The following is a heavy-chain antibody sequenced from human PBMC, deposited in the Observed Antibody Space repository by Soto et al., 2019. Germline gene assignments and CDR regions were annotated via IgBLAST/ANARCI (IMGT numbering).Heavy chain of an antibody. Sequence: PGGSLRLSCAASGFTFSNYGMHWVRQAPGKGLEWVAIIWHDGNNKYYADSVRGRFIISRDNSKNRLYLQMNSLRAEDTAVYYCATAGYYYDSSGYENDWGQGTLVTVSS. V-gene: IGHV3-33*01. D-gene: IGHD3-22*01. CDR1: GFTFSNYG. CDR2: IWHDGNNK. CDR3: ATAGYYYDSSGYEND. J-gene: IGHJ4*02.